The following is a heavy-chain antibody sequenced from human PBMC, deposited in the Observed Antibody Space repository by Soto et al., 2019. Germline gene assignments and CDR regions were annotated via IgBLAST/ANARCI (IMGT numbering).Heavy chain of an antibody. CDR1: GFSLSTSGMR. CDR2: IDWDDDK. D-gene: IGHD3-22*01. Sequence: SGPTLVNPTQTLTLTCTFSGFSLSTSGMRVSWIRQPPGKALEWLARIDWDDDKFYSTSLKTRLTISKDTSKHQVVLTMTNMDPVDTATYYCARVKRDSSGYLFDYWGQGTLVTVSS. J-gene: IGHJ4*02. CDR3: ARVKRDSSGYLFDY. V-gene: IGHV2-70*04.